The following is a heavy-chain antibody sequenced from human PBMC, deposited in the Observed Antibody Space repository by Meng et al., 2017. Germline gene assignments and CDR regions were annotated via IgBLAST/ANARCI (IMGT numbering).Heavy chain of an antibody. CDR1: GFTFSSDG. CDR3: ARGSLVAGPQIDY. CDR2: IWYDGSNK. Sequence: GESLKISWATSGFTFSSDGMHWVRQAPGMGLEWVAVIWYDGSNKYYADSVKGRFAISRDNSENTLFLQMNSLRVEDTAVYYCARGSLVAGPQIDYWGQGTLVTVSS. V-gene: IGHV3-33*01. J-gene: IGHJ4*02. D-gene: IGHD6-19*01.